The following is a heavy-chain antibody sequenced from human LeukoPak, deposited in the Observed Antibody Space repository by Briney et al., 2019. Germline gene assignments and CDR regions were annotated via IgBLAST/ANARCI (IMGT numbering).Heavy chain of an antibody. Sequence: SETLSLTCAVSGVSISSSEWWIWVRQPPGQGLEWIGEIHRAGRTRYNPPLKSRVTISMDYSKNQFSLKLSSVTAADTAVYYCARDGSGHFDSNGSFEYWGQGTLVTVSS. D-gene: IGHD3-22*01. CDR2: IHRAGRT. V-gene: IGHV4-4*02. J-gene: IGHJ4*02. CDR1: GVSISSSEW. CDR3: ARDGSGHFDSNGSFEY.